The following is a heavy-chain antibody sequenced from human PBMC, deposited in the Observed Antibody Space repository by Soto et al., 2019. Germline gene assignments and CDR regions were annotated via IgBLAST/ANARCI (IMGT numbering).Heavy chain of an antibody. CDR1: GYTFTRYG. V-gene: IGHV1-18*01. CDR3: ARRGVLPDY. J-gene: IGHJ4*02. CDR2: ISADNGNT. Sequence: QVQLVQSGAEVKTPGASVKVSCKASGYTFTRYGITWVRQAPGQGLEWMGWISADNGNTNYAHKLQRRVTMTTDTSTSTTSMELMSLPSDATAVYYCARRGVLPDYWGPATLVTVSS. D-gene: IGHD3-10*01.